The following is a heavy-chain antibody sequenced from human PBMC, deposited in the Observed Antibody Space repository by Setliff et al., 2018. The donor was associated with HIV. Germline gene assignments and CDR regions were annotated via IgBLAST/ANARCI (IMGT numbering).Heavy chain of an antibody. V-gene: IGHV1-2*06. CDR2: INPNSGGT. CDR3: ARGTTATDYYYYMDV. CDR1: GYTLTGYY. Sequence: ASVKVSCKASGYTLTGYYMHWVRQAPGQGLEWMGRINPNSGGTNYAGKFQGRVTITADTSTDTAYMELSSLRSEDTAVYFCARGTTATDYYYYMDVWGKGTSVTVSS. J-gene: IGHJ6*03. D-gene: IGHD4-17*01.